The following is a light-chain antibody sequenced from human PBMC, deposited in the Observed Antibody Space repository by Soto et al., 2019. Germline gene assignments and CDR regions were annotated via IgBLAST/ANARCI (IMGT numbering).Light chain of an antibody. CDR3: QQYNTYPLT. J-gene: IGKJ4*01. CDR1: QSISTW. Sequence: DIQMTQSPSTLSASVGDRNTITCRASQSISTWLAWYQQKPGKAPKLLIYKASNLEDGVPSRFSGSGSGTEFTITISSLQPDDFATYYCQQYNTYPLTFGGGTKVDIK. V-gene: IGKV1-5*03. CDR2: KAS.